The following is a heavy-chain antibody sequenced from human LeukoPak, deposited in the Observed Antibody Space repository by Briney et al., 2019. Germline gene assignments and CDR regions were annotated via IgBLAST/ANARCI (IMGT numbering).Heavy chain of an antibody. D-gene: IGHD3-16*01. CDR1: GGSFSGYY. CDR2: INHSGST. V-gene: IGHV4-34*01. CDR3: ARGLWGRPNWFDP. Sequence: SETLSLTCAVYGGSFSGYYWSWIRQPPGKGLEWIGEINHSGSTNYNPSLKSRVTISVDTSKNQFSLKLGSVTAADTAVYYCARGLWGRPNWFDPWGQGTLSPSPQ. J-gene: IGHJ5*02.